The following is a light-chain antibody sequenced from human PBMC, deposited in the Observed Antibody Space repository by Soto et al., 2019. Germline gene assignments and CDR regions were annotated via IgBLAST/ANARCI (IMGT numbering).Light chain of an antibody. V-gene: IGKV3-20*01. CDR3: QQYGSSPLT. J-gene: IGKJ4*01. Sequence: EIVLTQSPDTLSLSPGDRATLSCRASQSVRSNYLAWYQQKPGQAPRVLIYDASSRATGIPDRFSGSGSGTDFTLNISSLEPEDFAVYYCQQYGSSPLTFGGGTKVEIK. CDR1: QSVRSNY. CDR2: DAS.